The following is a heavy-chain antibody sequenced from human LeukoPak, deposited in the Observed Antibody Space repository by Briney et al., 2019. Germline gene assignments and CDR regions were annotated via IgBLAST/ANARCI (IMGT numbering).Heavy chain of an antibody. Sequence: ASVKVSCKASGYSFTAYYIHWVRQAPGQGLEWMGWINPNSGGTKYEQKFQGRVTMTRDTSISTAYMELSRLRSDDTAVYYCARVLGVTAGIDYWDQGTLVTVSS. V-gene: IGHV1-2*02. CDR3: ARVLGVTAGIDY. J-gene: IGHJ4*02. CDR2: INPNSGGT. CDR1: GYSFTAYY. D-gene: IGHD2-2*01.